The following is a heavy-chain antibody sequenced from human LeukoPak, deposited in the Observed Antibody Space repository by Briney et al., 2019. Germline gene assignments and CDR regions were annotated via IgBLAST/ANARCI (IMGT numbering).Heavy chain of an antibody. CDR2: IYYSGST. J-gene: IGHJ3*02. D-gene: IGHD3-22*01. V-gene: IGHV4-39*01. CDR1: GGSISSSSYY. CDR3: ARAYYDSSGYYYHDAFDI. Sequence: SETLSLTCTVSGGSISSSSYYWGWIRQPPGKGLEWIGSIYYSGSTYHNPSLKSRVTISVDTSKNQFSLKLSSVTAADTAVYYCARAYYDSSGYYYHDAFDIWGQGTMVTVSS.